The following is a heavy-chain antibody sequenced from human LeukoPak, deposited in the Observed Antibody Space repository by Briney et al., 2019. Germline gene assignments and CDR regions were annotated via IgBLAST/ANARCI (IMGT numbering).Heavy chain of an antibody. CDR2: IYYSGST. J-gene: IGHJ4*02. CDR3: ARSAGYSYGYSFDY. V-gene: IGHV4-30-4*01. D-gene: IGHD5-18*01. CDR1: GGSISSGDYY. Sequence: SETLSLTCTVSGGSISSGDYYWSWIRQPPGKGLEWIGYIYYSGSTYYNPSLKSRVTISVDTSKNQFSPKLSSVTAADTAVYYCARSAGYSYGYSFDYWGQGTLVTVSS.